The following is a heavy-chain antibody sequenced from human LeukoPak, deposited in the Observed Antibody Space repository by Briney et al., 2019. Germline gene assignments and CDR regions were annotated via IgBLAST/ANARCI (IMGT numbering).Heavy chain of an antibody. V-gene: IGHV3-7*01. CDR2: IKQDGSEK. Sequence: GGSLRLSCAASGFTFSSYWMSWVRQAPGKGLEWVANIKQDGSEKYYVHSVKGRFTISRDNAKNSLYLQMNSLRAEDTAVYYCARSYSSSWMYYFDYWGQGTLVTVSS. J-gene: IGHJ4*02. CDR1: GFTFSSYW. D-gene: IGHD6-13*01. CDR3: ARSYSSSWMYYFDY.